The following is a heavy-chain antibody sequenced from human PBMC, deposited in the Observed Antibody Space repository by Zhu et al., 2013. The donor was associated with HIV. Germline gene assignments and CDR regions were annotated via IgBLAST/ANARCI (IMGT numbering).Heavy chain of an antibody. CDR1: GSRFFNYD. CDR2: VNPNTGGA. Sequence: QGQLLQSGPQVTSDGASVTVSCQASGSRFFNYDVAWVRQAPGQGLEWMGWVNPNTGGAKYAPKFQGRVTMTRDTSITTAYMELSSLTSDDTALYYCSRDLPRGYYASDVRGHWGQGTLVTVSS. CDR3: SRDLPRGYYASDVRGH. V-gene: IGHV1-2*02. J-gene: IGHJ4*02. D-gene: IGHD3-10*02.